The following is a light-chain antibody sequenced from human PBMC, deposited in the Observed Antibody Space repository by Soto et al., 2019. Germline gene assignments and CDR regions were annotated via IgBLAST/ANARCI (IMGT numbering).Light chain of an antibody. Sequence: QSVLAQPPSVSGAPGQKVTISCTGSSSNIGAGCDLHWYQQLPGTAPKLLLYGNSDRPSGVPDRFSGSKSGTSASLAISGLRSEDEADYYCAAWDDSLSGYVFGTGTKVTVL. CDR2: GNS. J-gene: IGLJ1*01. CDR3: AAWDDSLSGYV. CDR1: SSNIGAGCD. V-gene: IGLV1-40*01.